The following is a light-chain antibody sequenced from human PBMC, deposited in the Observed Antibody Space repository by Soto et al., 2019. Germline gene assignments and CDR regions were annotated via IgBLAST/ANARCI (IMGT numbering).Light chain of an antibody. J-gene: IGLJ2*01. CDR3: LLTYSGARV. V-gene: IGLV7-46*01. Sequence: QAVVTQEPSLTVSPGGTVILTCGSSTGAVTNGHYAYWFQQMPGQAPRTLIYDTDNKHSWTPARFSASLLGGKAALTLTGAQPEEEADYYCLLTYSGARVFGGGTKVTVL. CDR2: DTD. CDR1: TGAVTNGHY.